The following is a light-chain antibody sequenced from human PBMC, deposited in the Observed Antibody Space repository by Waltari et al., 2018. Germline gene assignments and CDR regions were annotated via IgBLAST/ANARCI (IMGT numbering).Light chain of an antibody. CDR2: GVS. J-gene: IGKJ1*01. CDR1: QSVSRTY. Sequence: EIVLTQSPGTLSLSPGERATLPCRASQSVSRTYLAWYQQKPGQAPRLLIYGVSTRATGIPDRFSGSGSGTDFTLTISRLEPEDFAVYYCQQYDSSPQTFGQGTKVEIK. CDR3: QQYDSSPQT. V-gene: IGKV3-20*01.